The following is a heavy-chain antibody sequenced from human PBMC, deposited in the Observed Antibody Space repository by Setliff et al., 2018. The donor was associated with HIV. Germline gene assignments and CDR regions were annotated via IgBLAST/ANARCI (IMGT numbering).Heavy chain of an antibody. V-gene: IGHV4-59*01. CDR2: IYYSGST. CDR1: GGSISSYY. D-gene: IGHD1-1*01. CDR3: ARVEMGAFDY. J-gene: IGHJ4*02. Sequence: SETLSLTCTVSGGSISSYYWSWIRQHPGKGLVWIGYIYYSGSTNYNPSLKSRVTISVDTSKNQFSPKLSSVTAADTAGYYCARVEMGAFDYWGQGTLVTVSS.